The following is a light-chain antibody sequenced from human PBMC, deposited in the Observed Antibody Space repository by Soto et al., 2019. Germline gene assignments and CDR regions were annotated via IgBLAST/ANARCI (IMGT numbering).Light chain of an antibody. Sequence: QSVLTQPPSASGAPGQRVTISCSGSSSNIGVNTVNWYQHVPGTAPTLVIYSNNQRPSGVPDRFSGSRSGTSASLAISGLQSEDEADYYCAAWDDNMSGGHYIFGTGTKVTVL. V-gene: IGLV1-44*01. CDR1: SSNIGVNT. CDR2: SNN. CDR3: AAWDDNMSGGHYI. J-gene: IGLJ1*01.